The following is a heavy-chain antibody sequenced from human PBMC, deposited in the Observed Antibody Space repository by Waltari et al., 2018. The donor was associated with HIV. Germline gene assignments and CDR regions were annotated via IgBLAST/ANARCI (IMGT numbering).Heavy chain of an antibody. J-gene: IGHJ4*02. Sequence: EVQLVESGGGLVQPGGSLILSCAAYGFTFSNYPMNWVRQDPGKGLEWVSYISRSSSNIFYADSVKGRFTISRDNAKNSLYLQMNSLRVEDTAVYYCARDINGGWGYWGQGTLVTVAS. D-gene: IGHD7-27*01. CDR3: ARDINGGWGY. CDR2: ISRSSSNI. CDR1: GFTFSNYP. V-gene: IGHV3-48*01.